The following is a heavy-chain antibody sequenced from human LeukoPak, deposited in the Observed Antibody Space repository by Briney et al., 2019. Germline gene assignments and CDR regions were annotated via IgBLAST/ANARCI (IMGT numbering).Heavy chain of an antibody. D-gene: IGHD3-10*01. CDR2: IYYSGST. CDR3: ARHILLWFGEVYPDWFDA. CDR1: GGSIRSYY. V-gene: IGHV4-59*08. Sequence: PSETPSLTCTVSGGSIRSYYWSWIRQPPGKGLEWIGYIYYSGSTNYNPSLTSRVTISEHTPKNQSSLKLSSVTAADTAVYYCARHILLWFGEVYPDWFDAWGQGTLVTVSS. J-gene: IGHJ5*02.